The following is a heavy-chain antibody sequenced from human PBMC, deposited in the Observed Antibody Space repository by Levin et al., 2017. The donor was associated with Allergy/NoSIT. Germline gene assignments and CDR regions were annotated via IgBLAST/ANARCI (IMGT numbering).Heavy chain of an antibody. CDR3: AKDLEIGVGFDY. Sequence: GGSLRLSCAVSGFTFSSHGMHWVRQAPGKGLEWVAIISYDGSHKYYGDSVKGRFTISRDNSRNTLFLQMNSLRPEDTAVYYCAKDLEIGVGFDYWGQGTLVTVSS. J-gene: IGHJ4*02. CDR1: GFTFSSHG. CDR2: ISYDGSHK. V-gene: IGHV3-30*18. D-gene: IGHD1-1*01.